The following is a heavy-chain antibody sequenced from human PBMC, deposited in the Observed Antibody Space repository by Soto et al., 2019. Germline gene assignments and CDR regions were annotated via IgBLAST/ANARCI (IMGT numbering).Heavy chain of an antibody. CDR1: GGSISSVGYY. Sequence: PLLTLCLRWTVSGGSISSVGYYCSWIRQHPGKGLEWIGYIYYSGSAYYNPSLKSRVTISVDTSKNQFSLKLSSVTAADTAVYYCARAGYYDSSGYYFDYFDYWGQGTLVTVSP. V-gene: IGHV4-31*02. J-gene: IGHJ4*02. CDR3: ARAGYYDSSGYYFDYFDY. D-gene: IGHD3-22*01. CDR2: IYYSGSA.